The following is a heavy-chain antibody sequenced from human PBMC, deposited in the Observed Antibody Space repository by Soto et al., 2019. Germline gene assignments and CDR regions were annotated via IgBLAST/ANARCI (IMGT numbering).Heavy chain of an antibody. Sequence: QVQLVQSGAEVKKPGASVKVSCKASGYTSTSHDINWMRQTTGQGLEWMGWMNPNSGHTNYAQKFQGRVTMTRDTAINTAYMELTNLRSEDTAIYYCASDMSTTWGQGPLVTVSS. D-gene: IGHD2-2*01. CDR2: MNPNSGHT. CDR3: ASDMSTT. CDR1: GYTSTSHD. J-gene: IGHJ5*02. V-gene: IGHV1-8*01.